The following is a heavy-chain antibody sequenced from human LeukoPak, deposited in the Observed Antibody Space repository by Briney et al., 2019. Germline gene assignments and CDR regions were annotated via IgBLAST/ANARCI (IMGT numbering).Heavy chain of an antibody. Sequence: GGSLRLSCAASGFTFSSYAMSWVRQAPGKGLEWVSAISGSGGSTYYVDSVKGRFTISRDNSKNTLYLQMNSLRAEDTAVYYCAKDLLTLVAGRMDVWGQGTTVTVSS. D-gene: IGHD6-19*01. CDR1: GFTFSSYA. CDR3: AKDLLTLVAGRMDV. CDR2: ISGSGGST. V-gene: IGHV3-23*01. J-gene: IGHJ6*02.